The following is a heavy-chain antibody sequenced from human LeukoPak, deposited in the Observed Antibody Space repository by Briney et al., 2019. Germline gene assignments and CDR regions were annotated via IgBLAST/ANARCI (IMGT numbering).Heavy chain of an antibody. CDR1: GGSFSGYY. J-gene: IGHJ2*01. D-gene: IGHD1-26*01. CDR3: ARDRRIVGALPYWYFDL. Sequence: PSETLSLTCAVYGGSFSGYYWSWIRQPPGKGLEWIGEINHSGSTNYNPSLKSRVTISVDTSKNQFSLKLSSVTAADTAVYYRARDRRIVGALPYWYFDLWGRGTLVTVSS. V-gene: IGHV4-34*01. CDR2: INHSGST.